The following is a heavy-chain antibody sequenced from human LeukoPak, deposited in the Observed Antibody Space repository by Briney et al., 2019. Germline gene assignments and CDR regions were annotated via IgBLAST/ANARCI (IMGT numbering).Heavy chain of an antibody. D-gene: IGHD3-3*01. CDR1: VGTCSSCA. CDR2: GIPIFGTA. Sequence: SVKVSCKGSVGTCSSCAISWVRQAPGQGLEWVGGGIPIFGTANYAQKFQGRVTITTEESTSTAYMELSSLRSEDTAVYYCARDFWSGYPSSDDAFDIWGQGTMVTVSS. J-gene: IGHJ3*02. V-gene: IGHV1-69*05. CDR3: ARDFWSGYPSSDDAFDI.